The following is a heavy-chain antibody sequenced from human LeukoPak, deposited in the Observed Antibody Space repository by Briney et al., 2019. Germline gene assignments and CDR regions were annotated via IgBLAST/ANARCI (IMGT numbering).Heavy chain of an antibody. Sequence: KPSETLSLTCTVSGGSISSGDYYWSWIRQPPGKGLEWIGYIYYSGSTYYNPSLKSRVTISVDTSKNQFSLKLSSVTAADTAVYYCARSPTYYDILTGYYTPRRFDPWGQGTLVTVSS. CDR2: IYYSGST. J-gene: IGHJ5*02. V-gene: IGHV4-30-4*01. CDR1: GGSISSGDYY. CDR3: ARSPTYYDILTGYYTPRRFDP. D-gene: IGHD3-9*01.